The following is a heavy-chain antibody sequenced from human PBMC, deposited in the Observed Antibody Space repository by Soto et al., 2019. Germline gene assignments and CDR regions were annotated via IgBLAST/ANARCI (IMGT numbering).Heavy chain of an antibody. CDR1: GVSISSGGYY. J-gene: IGHJ4*02. V-gene: IGHV4-31*03. D-gene: IGHD3-10*01. CDR3: ARYPSLYYYGSGIKY. CDR2: IYHSGST. Sequence: PSETLSLTCSVSGVSISSGGYYWSWIRQHPGKGVEWIGHIYHSGSTKYNPSLKSRLTISVDTSKNQFSLKLNSVTAADTAVYYCARYPSLYYYGSGIKYWGQGTLVTVSS.